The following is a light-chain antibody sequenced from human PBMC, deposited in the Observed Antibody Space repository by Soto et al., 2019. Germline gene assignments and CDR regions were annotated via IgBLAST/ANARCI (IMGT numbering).Light chain of an antibody. CDR1: QSVRTY. Sequence: EIVMTQSPATLSVSPGERATLSCRASQSVRTYVAWYQQKAGQAPRLLIYDASNRATGIPARFSGSGSGTDFPLTISSLEPEDFAVYFCQQRINWRSTFGQGTKV. V-gene: IGKV3-11*01. CDR2: DAS. J-gene: IGKJ1*01. CDR3: QQRINWRST.